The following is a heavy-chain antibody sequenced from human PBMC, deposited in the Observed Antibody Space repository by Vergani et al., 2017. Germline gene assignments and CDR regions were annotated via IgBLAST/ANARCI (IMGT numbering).Heavy chain of an antibody. CDR2: ISSSSSYT. CDR1: GFTFSDYY. CDR3: ASSGYDYGWYFDL. J-gene: IGHJ2*01. Sequence: QVQLVESGGGLVKPGGSLRLSCAASGFTFSDYYMSWIRQAPGKGLEWVSYISSSSSYTNYADSVKGRFTISRDNAKNSLYLQMNSLRAEDTAVYYCASSGYDYGWYFDLWGRGTLVTVSS. V-gene: IGHV3-11*06. D-gene: IGHD5-12*01.